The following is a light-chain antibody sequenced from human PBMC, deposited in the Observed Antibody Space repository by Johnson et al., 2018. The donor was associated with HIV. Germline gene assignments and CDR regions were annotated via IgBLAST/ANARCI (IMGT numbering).Light chain of an antibody. CDR2: ENN. CDR1: SSNIGNNY. V-gene: IGLV1-51*02. J-gene: IGLJ1*01. Sequence: QSVLTQPPSVSAAPGQKVTISCSGSSSNIGNNYVSWYQQLPGTAPKLLIYENNKRPSGIPDRFSGSKSGTSATLGITGLQTGDEADYYCGTWDSSLSVVFGTRTKVTVL. CDR3: GTWDSSLSVV.